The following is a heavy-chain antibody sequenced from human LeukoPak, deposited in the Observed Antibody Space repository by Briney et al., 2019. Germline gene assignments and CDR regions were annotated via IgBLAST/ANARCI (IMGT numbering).Heavy chain of an antibody. CDR1: GYTFTSYD. CDR2: MNPNSGNT. V-gene: IGHV1-8*03. J-gene: IGHJ4*02. CDR3: ARGIGDSSGFLILLLYFDY. D-gene: IGHD3-22*01. Sequence: ASVKVSCKASGYTFTSYDINWVRQATGQGLEWMGWMNPNSGNTGYAQKFQGRVTITRNTSISTAYMELSSLRSEDTAVYYCARGIGDSSGFLILLLYFDYWGQGTLVTVSS.